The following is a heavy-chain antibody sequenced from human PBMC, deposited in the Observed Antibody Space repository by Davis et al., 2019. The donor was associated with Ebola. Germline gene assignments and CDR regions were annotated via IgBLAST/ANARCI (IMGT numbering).Heavy chain of an antibody. D-gene: IGHD3-22*01. J-gene: IGHJ5*02. CDR2: ISYDGSNK. CDR3: ARDRGYYYDQFDA. Sequence: GESLKISCAASGFTFSSYAMHWVRQAPGKGLKWVAVISYDGSNKYYADSVKGRFTISRDNSKNTLYLQMNSLRAEDTAVYYCARDRGYYYDQFDAWGQGTLVTVAS. CDR1: GFTFSSYA. V-gene: IGHV3-30*04.